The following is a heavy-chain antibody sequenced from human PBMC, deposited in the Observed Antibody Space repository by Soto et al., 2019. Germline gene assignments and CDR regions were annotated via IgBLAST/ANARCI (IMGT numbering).Heavy chain of an antibody. Sequence: SSETLSLTCTVSGGSISSYYWSWIRQPPGKGLEWIGYIYYSGSTNYNPSLKSRITISVDTSKNQFSLKLSSVTAADTAVYYCARVKKHYDILTGSPSGMDVWGKGTTVPVSS. CDR3: ARVKKHYDILTGSPSGMDV. CDR1: GGSISSYY. J-gene: IGHJ6*04. V-gene: IGHV4-59*01. D-gene: IGHD3-9*01. CDR2: IYYSGST.